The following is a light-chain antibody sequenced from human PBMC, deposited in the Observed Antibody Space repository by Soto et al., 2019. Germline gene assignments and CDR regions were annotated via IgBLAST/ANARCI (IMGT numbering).Light chain of an antibody. Sequence: DVVLTQTPLSSPVTLGQPASISCRSSQSLVHSDGNTYLSWLQQRPGQPPRLLIYKVSNRFSGVPDRFSGSGAVTEFTLKISSVEAEDVGVYYCMHATQYRPYTFGQGTKLEIK. J-gene: IGKJ2*01. CDR3: MHATQYRPYT. V-gene: IGKV2-24*01. CDR1: QSLVHSDGNTY. CDR2: KVS.